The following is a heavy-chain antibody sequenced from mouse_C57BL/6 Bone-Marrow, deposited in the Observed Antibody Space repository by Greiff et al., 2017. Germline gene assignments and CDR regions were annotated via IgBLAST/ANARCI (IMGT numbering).Heavy chain of an antibody. CDR1: GYTFTSYG. V-gene: IGHV1-81*01. J-gene: IGHJ2*01. CDR2: IYPRSGNT. D-gene: IGHD1-1*01. Sequence: VQLQESGAELARPGASVKLSCKASGYTFTSYGISWVKQRTGQGLEWIGEIYPRSGNTYYNEKFKGKATLTADKSSSTAYMELRSLPSEDSAVYFCARLRYYGSSYAGYWGQGTTLTVSA. CDR3: ARLRYYGSSYAGY.